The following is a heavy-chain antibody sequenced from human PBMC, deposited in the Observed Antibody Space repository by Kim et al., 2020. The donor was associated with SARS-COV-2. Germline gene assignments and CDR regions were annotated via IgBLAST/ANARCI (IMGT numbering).Heavy chain of an antibody. Sequence: GGSLRLSCAASGFTFSRNGMHWVRQAPGKGLEWVAVIWYDGSNKYYADSVKGRFTISRDNSKNTLYLQMNSLRAEDTAVYYCVREGYSSDDYYMDVWGKGTTVTVSS. CDR3: VREGYSSDDYYMDV. V-gene: IGHV3-33*01. CDR2: IWYDGSNK. D-gene: IGHD5-12*01. CDR1: GFTFSRNG. J-gene: IGHJ6*03.